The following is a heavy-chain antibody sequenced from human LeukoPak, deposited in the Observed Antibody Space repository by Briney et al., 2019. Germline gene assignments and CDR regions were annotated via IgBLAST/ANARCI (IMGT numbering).Heavy chain of an antibody. J-gene: IGHJ2*01. CDR3: ARRWPYCSGGSCYWYFDL. D-gene: IGHD2-15*01. V-gene: IGHV4-34*01. Sequence: SETLSLTCAVYGGSFSGYYWSWIRQPPGKGLECIGEINHSGSTNFNPSLKSRVTISLDTSENQFSLKLSSVTAADTAVYYCARRWPYCSGGSCYWYFDLWGRGTLVTVSS. CDR2: INHSGST. CDR1: GGSFSGYY.